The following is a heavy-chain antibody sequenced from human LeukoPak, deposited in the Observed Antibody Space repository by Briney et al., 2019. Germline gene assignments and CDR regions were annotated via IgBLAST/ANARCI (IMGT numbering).Heavy chain of an antibody. J-gene: IGHJ4*02. V-gene: IGHV4-34*01. CDR2: INHSGST. Sequence: SETLSLTCAVYGGSFSGYYWSWIRQPPGKGLEWIGEINHSGSTNYNPSLKSRVTISVDTSKNQFSLKLSSVTAADTAVYYCARVKSYYGSGSYRFDYWGQGTLVTVSS. D-gene: IGHD3-10*01. CDR3: ARVKSYYGSGSYRFDY. CDR1: GGSFSGYY.